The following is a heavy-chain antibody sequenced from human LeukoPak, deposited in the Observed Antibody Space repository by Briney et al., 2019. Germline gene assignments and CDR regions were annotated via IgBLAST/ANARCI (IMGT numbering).Heavy chain of an antibody. CDR2: INLDGSDK. J-gene: IGHJ4*02. CDR3: ARDTRYFDY. CDR1: GFTFNNYW. Sequence: GGSLRLSCAASGFTFNNYWMTRVRQAPGKGLEWVGNINLDGSDKYYGDSVKGRFTISRDNAKNSLYLQMNSLRAEDTAVYYCARDTRYFDYWGQGNMVTVSS. V-gene: IGHV3-7*01.